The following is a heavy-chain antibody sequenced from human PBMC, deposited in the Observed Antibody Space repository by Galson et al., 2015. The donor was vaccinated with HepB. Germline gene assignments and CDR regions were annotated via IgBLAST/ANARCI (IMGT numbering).Heavy chain of an antibody. CDR2: TIPILGIA. Sequence: SVKVSCKASGGTFSSYAISWVRQAPGQGLEWMGRTIPILGIANYAQKFQGRVAITADKSTSTAYMELSSLRSEDTAVYYCARDDVAAAVMVGPDNYYYYYGMDVWGQGTTVTVSS. V-gene: IGHV1-69*04. CDR1: GGTFSSYA. CDR3: ARDDVAAAVMVGPDNYYYYYGMDV. D-gene: IGHD6-13*01. J-gene: IGHJ6*02.